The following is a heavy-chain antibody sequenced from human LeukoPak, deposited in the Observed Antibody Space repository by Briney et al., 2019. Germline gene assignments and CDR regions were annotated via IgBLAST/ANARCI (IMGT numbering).Heavy chain of an antibody. Sequence: PGGSIRLSCAASGFTFSNAWMSWVRQAPGKGLEWVGRIKSKTDGGTTDYAAPVRGRFTISRDDSKNTLYLQMNSLKTEDTAVYYCTTPGSYYPYFDYWGQGTLVTVSS. J-gene: IGHJ4*02. D-gene: IGHD1-26*01. V-gene: IGHV3-15*01. CDR1: GFTFSNAW. CDR3: TTPGSYYPYFDY. CDR2: IKSKTDGGTT.